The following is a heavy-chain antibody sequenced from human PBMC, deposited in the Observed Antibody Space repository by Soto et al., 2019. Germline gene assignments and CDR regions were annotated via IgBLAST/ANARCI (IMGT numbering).Heavy chain of an antibody. CDR1: GGSFSGYY. D-gene: IGHD5-12*01. J-gene: IGHJ4*02. V-gene: IGHV4-34*01. CDR2: INHRGST. Sequence: QVQLQQWGAGLLKPSETLSLTCAVYGGSFSGYYWSWIRQPPGKGLEWIGEINHRGSTNYNPSLKRRVTISVDTSKYQFARKLSSVTAADTAVYYCARGKDGYRPTFDYWGQGTLFTVSS. CDR3: ARGKDGYRPTFDY.